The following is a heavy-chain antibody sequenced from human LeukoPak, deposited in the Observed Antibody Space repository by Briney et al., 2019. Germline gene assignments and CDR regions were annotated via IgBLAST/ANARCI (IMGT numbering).Heavy chain of an antibody. CDR2: IYPDDSDT. Sequence: KTGESLKISCKASGYSFTTYWIRWMRQMPGKGLECMGIIYPDDSDTTYSPSFQGQVTISADKSFSTAYLQWSSLKASDTAIYYCARLGGDTYYFGSGSYPNWYFDLWGRGTLVTVSS. J-gene: IGHJ2*01. V-gene: IGHV5-51*01. CDR1: GYSFTTYW. CDR3: ARLGGDTYYFGSGSYPNWYFDL. D-gene: IGHD3-10*01.